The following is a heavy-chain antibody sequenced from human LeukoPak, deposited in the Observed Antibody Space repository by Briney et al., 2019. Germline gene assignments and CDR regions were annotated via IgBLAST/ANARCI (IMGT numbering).Heavy chain of an antibody. CDR1: GFTFSSYS. V-gene: IGHV3-21*01. D-gene: IGHD2-2*01. J-gene: IGHJ4*02. Sequence: GGSPRLSCAASGFTFSSYSMNWVRQAPGKGLEWVSSISSSSSYIYYADSVKGRFTISRDNAKNSLYLQMNSLRAEDTAVYYCARVGGYCSSISNCYGDYWGQGTLVTVSS. CDR3: ARVGGYCSSISNCYGDY. CDR2: ISSSSSYI.